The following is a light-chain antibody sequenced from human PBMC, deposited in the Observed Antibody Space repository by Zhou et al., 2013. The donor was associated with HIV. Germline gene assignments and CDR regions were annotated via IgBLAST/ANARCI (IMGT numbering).Light chain of an antibody. CDR1: QSIGRW. J-gene: IGKJ3*01. CDR3: QQSYSFPFT. V-gene: IGKV1-5*03. Sequence: DILVTQSPLTLSSNVGDRVVITCRASQSIGRWLAWYQKKPGKAPKLLIYKASNLQSGVPSRFSGRGAETEFNLTIDGLQEDDFATYFCQQSYSFPFTFGPGTKVHIK. CDR2: KAS.